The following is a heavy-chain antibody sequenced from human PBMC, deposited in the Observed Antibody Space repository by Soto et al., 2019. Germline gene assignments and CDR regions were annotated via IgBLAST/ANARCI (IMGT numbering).Heavy chain of an antibody. CDR2: TSNRGST. CDR1: GGSITSSGYY. CDR3: ARGGGSTKVDY. J-gene: IGHJ4*02. V-gene: IGHV4-31*03. Sequence: QVPLQESGPGLVKPSQTLSLTCTVSGGSITSSGYYWSWIRQHPGEGLEWIGFTSNRGSTSYNPSLKSRVTISVDTSSNQFSLNLKSVTAADTAVYYCARGGGSTKVDYWGQGTLVTVSP. D-gene: IGHD2-2*01.